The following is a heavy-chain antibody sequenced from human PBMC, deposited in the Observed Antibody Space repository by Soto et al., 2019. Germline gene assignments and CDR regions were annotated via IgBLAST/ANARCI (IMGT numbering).Heavy chain of an antibody. J-gene: IGHJ4*02. CDR1: GYTFTSYG. D-gene: IGHD1-26*01. CDR2: ISAYNGNT. V-gene: IGHV1-18*01. CDR3: ASDLGGSYYAPVHY. Sequence: QVQLVQSGAEVKKPGASVKVSCKASGYTFTSYGISWVRQAPGQGLEWMGWISAYNGNTKYAQKLQGRVTTTTDTPTSTAYMELRSLRSDDTAVYYCASDLGGSYYAPVHYWGQGTLVTVSS.